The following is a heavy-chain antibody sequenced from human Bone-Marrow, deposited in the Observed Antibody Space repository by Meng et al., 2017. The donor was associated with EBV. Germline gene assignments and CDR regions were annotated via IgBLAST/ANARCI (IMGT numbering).Heavy chain of an antibody. Sequence: QVQLQQWGAGLLKPSVXLSLTCAVYGGSFSGYYWSWIRQPPGKGLEWIGEINHSGSTNYNPSLKSRVTISVDTSKNQFSLKLSSVTAADTAVYYCARGRRGGAAAIDSFDYWGQGTLVTVSS. CDR2: INHSGST. CDR1: GGSFSGYY. D-gene: IGHD2-2*01. J-gene: IGHJ4*02. V-gene: IGHV4-34*01. CDR3: ARGRRGGAAAIDSFDY.